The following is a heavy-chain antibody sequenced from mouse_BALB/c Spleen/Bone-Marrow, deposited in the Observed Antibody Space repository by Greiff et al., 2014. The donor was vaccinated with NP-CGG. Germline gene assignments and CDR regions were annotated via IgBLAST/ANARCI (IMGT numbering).Heavy chain of an antibody. CDR3: TRWGRCGERSDMDY. CDR1: GFTFSTYG. Sequence: EVQLVESGGDLVKPGGSLKLSCAASGFTFSTYGMSWVRQTPDKRLEWVATINSGGSYTYYPDNVKGRFTIARDNAKNTLYLQMSSLKSEDTAMYYGTRWGRCGERSDMDYWGQGTSVTVSS. J-gene: IGHJ4*01. CDR2: INSGGSYT. V-gene: IGHV5-6*01.